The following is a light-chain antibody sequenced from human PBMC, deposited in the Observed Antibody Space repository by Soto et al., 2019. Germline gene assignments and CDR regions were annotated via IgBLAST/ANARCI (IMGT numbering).Light chain of an antibody. Sequence: DIQMTQSPSTLSASVGDRFTITCRASQTISSWLAWYQQKPGKAPRLLIYAATTLQSGVPSRFTGSGSGTDFTLTISSLQPEDFATYYCQKSHNTPLTFGGGTTGDI. CDR2: AAT. CDR1: QTISSW. CDR3: QKSHNTPLT. J-gene: IGKJ4*01. V-gene: IGKV1-39*01.